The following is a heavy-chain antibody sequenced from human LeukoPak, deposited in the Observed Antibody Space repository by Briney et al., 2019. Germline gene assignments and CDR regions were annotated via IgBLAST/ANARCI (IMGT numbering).Heavy chain of an antibody. V-gene: IGHV3-21*01. Sequence: GGSLRLSCAASGFTFSSYSMNWVRQAPGKGLEWVSSISSSSSYIYYADSVKGRFTISRDNAKNSLYLQMNSLRAEDTAVYYCARDSGMVATTDYYYGMDVWGQGTTVTVSS. J-gene: IGHJ6*02. CDR1: GFTFSSYS. D-gene: IGHD5-12*01. CDR3: ARDSGMVATTDYYYGMDV. CDR2: ISSSSSYI.